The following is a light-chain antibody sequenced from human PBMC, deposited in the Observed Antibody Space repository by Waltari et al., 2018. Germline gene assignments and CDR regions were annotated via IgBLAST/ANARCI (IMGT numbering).Light chain of an antibody. V-gene: IGLV2-14*03. CDR1: SSHGRAYNY. J-gene: IGLJ2*01. CDR2: DVS. Sequence: QSALTHPASVSGSPGPSITIPCTGTSSHGRAYNYVSWYQQHPGKAPKLIIFDVSNRPSGVSNRFSGSKSGNTASLTISGLQAEDEADYYCSSYISSSTLELFGGGTSLTVL. CDR3: SSYISSSTLEL.